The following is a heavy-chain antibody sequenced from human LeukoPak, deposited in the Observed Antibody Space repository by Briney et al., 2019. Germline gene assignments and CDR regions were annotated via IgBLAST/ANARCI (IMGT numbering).Heavy chain of an antibody. CDR3: AREGSYCVGGDCYSFDF. CDR2: MHPGNGNT. D-gene: IGHD2-21*02. Sequence: ASVKVSCTASGYRFISNYIQWVRQAPGLGPEWMGWMHPGNGNTRYAEKFQGRVTMTRDTSINTAYMDLSSLRSDDTAVYYCAREGSYCVGGDCYSFDFWGQGTPITVSS. V-gene: IGHV1-2*02. J-gene: IGHJ4*02. CDR1: GYRFISNY.